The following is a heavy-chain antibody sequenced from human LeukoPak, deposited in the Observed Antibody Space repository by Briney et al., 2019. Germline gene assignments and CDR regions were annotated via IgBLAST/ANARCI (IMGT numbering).Heavy chain of an antibody. CDR1: GFTFRSYG. V-gene: IGHV3-33*06. CDR3: AKPTSGDGSFLIDY. CDR2: IWYDGSYT. D-gene: IGHD1-26*01. Sequence: GGSLRLSCAASGFTFRSYGMLGVGQAPGKGLEEGAVIWYDGSYTYYAASVKGRFTISRDNYTITLYLQMCSRSAEDTAVYYCAKPTSGDGSFLIDYWGQGTLVTVSS. J-gene: IGHJ4*02.